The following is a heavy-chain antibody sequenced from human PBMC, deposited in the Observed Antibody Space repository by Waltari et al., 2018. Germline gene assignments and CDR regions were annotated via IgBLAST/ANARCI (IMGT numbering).Heavy chain of an antibody. CDR2: IKQDGSEK. Sequence: LVESGGGLVQPGGSLRLSCAASGFTFSSYWMSWVRQAPGKGLEWVANIKQDGSEKYYVDSVKGRFTISRDNAKNSLYLQMNSLRAEDTAVYYCARAPLPDCSGGSCYFRYWYFDLWGRGTLVTVSS. D-gene: IGHD2-15*01. CDR3: ARAPLPDCSGGSCYFRYWYFDL. CDR1: GFTFSSYW. V-gene: IGHV3-7*01. J-gene: IGHJ2*01.